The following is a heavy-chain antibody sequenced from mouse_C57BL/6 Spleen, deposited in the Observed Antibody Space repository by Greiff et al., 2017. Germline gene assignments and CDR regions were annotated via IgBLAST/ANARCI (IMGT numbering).Heavy chain of an antibody. CDR3: ARDRDWYYWYFDV. D-gene: IGHD1-1*02. CDR1: GFTFSSYA. CDR2: ISDGGSYT. V-gene: IGHV5-4*01. J-gene: IGHJ1*03. Sequence: EVQVVESGGGLVKPGGSLKLSCAASGFTFSSYAMSWVRQTPEKRLEWVATISDGGSYTYYPDNVKGRFTISRDNAKNNLYLQMSHLKSEDTAMYYCARDRDWYYWYFDVWGTGTTVTVSS.